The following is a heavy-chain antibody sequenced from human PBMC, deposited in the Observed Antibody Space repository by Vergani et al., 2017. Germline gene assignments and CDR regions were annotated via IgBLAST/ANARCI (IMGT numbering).Heavy chain of an antibody. J-gene: IGHJ4*02. V-gene: IGHV3-9*01. CDR2: ISWNSGSI. CDR3: AKESSIALALFDY. Sequence: EVQLVESGGGLVQPGRSLRLSCAASGFTFDDYAMHWVRQAPGKGLEWVSGISWNSGSIGYADSVKGRFTISRDNAKNSLYLQMNSLRAEDTALYYCAKESSIALALFDYWGQGTLVTVSS. CDR1: GFTFDDYA. D-gene: IGHD6-19*01.